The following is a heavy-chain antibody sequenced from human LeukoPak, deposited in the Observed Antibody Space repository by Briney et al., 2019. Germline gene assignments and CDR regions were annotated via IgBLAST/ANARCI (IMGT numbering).Heavy chain of an antibody. CDR1: GFTFSSYW. V-gene: IGHV3-7*01. CDR2: IKQDGSEK. J-gene: IGHJ1*01. CDR3: AREVYCSTTSCYTGYFQH. D-gene: IGHD2-2*02. Sequence: PGGSLRLSCAASGFTFSSYWMSWVRQAPGKGLEWVANIKQDGSEKYYVDSVKGRFTISRDNAKNSLYLQMNSLRAEDTAVYYCAREVYCSTTSCYTGYFQHWGQGTLVTASS.